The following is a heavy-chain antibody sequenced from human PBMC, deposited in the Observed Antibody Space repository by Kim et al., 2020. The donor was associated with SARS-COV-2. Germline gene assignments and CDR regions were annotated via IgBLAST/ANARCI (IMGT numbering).Heavy chain of an antibody. CDR2: IYPGDSDT. Sequence: GESLKISCKGSGYSFTSYWIGWVRQMPGKGLEWMGIIYPGDSDTRYSPSFQGQVTISADKSISTAYLQWSSLKASDTAMYYCARLKTGGYGSGTIPRPPSTYYGMDVWGQGTTVTVSS. V-gene: IGHV5-51*01. CDR3: ARLKTGGYGSGTIPRPPSTYYGMDV. CDR1: GYSFTSYW. D-gene: IGHD3-10*01. J-gene: IGHJ6*02.